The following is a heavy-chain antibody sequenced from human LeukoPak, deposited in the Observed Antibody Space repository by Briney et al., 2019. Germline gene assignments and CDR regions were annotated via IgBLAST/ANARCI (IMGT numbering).Heavy chain of an antibody. CDR2: IKPDTGVT. D-gene: IGHD7-27*01. CDR1: GYTFTGHY. V-gene: IGHV1-2*02. CDR3: ARDNNWGPDY. J-gene: IGHJ4*02. Sequence: ASVKVSFKASGYTFTGHYMHWVRQAPGQGLGWMGWIKPDTGVTYYAQNFQGRFTMTTDTSISTVYMELSSLRSDDTAVYYCARDNNWGPDYWGQGTLVTVSS.